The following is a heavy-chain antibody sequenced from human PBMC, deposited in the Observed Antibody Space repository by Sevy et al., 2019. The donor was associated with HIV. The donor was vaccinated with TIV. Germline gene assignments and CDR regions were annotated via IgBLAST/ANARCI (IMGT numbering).Heavy chain of an antibody. V-gene: IGHV1-46*01. D-gene: IGHD2-15*01. CDR3: ARGSGGRSGWFDP. Sequence: ASVKVSCKASGYTFTSYYMNWVRQAPGQGLEWMGIVNPSGGSTSYAQKFQGRVTMTRDTSTSPVYMELSRLRSEDTAVYYCARGSGGRSGWFDPWGQGTLVTVSS. CDR2: VNPSGGST. J-gene: IGHJ5*02. CDR1: GYTFTSYY.